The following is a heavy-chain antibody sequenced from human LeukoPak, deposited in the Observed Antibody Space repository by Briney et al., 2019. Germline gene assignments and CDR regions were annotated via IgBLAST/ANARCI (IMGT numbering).Heavy chain of an antibody. V-gene: IGHV1-8*03. CDR3: ARVLYVWGSRIVIPFRY. Sequence: GASVKVSCKASGYTFTSYDINWVRQATGQGLEWRGWMNPNSGNTGYAQKFQGRVTITRYTSISTAYMELSSLRSEDTAVYYCARVLYVWGSRIVIPFRYWGQGTLVTVSS. J-gene: IGHJ4*02. CDR2: MNPNSGNT. CDR1: GYTFTSYD. D-gene: IGHD3-16*02.